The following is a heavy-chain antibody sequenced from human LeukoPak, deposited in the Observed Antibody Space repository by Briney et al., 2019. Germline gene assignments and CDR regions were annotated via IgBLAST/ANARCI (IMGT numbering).Heavy chain of an antibody. V-gene: IGHV3-30*03. J-gene: IGHJ4*02. CDR2: ISFDGSET. Sequence: PGGSLRLSCSVSGFTFSTYGMHWVRQAPGKGLEWLSVISFDGSETLYADSVKGRFTISRDNSKNTLYLQMNSLRVEDTAVYYCARVEASGYDYGAFDYWGQGTLVTVSS. CDR3: ARVEASGYDYGAFDY. D-gene: IGHD5-12*01. CDR1: GFTFSTYG.